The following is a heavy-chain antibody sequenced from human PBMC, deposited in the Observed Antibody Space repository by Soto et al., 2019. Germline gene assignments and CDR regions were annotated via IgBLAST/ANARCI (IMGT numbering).Heavy chain of an antibody. CDR1: GFTFSSYS. CDR2: ISSSSSTI. J-gene: IGHJ3*02. V-gene: IGHV3-48*02. D-gene: IGHD1-26*01. Sequence: GGSLRLSCAASGFTFSSYSMNWVRQAPGKGLEWVSYISSSSSTIYYADSVKGRFTISRDNAKNSLYLQMNSLRDEDTAVYYCARDKGPLVGATTDLAFDIWGQGTMVTVSS. CDR3: ARDKGPLVGATTDLAFDI.